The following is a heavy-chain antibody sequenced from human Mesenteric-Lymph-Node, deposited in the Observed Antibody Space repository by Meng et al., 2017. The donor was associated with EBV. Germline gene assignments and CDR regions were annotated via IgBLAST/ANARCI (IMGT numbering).Heavy chain of an antibody. CDR2: VYHSGDT. Sequence: SVPRVVYPSRALSLSRRVCGGPISGSDYYWSWIRPPPGKGLEWIGSVYHSGDTYHNPSLKSRLTISVDTSKNQFSLKVISVTAADTAVYYCARRGGGYILDDWGHGTLVTVSS. CDR3: ARRGGGYILDD. D-gene: IGHD5-24*01. V-gene: IGHV4-39*01. J-gene: IGHJ4*01. CDR1: GGPISGSDYY.